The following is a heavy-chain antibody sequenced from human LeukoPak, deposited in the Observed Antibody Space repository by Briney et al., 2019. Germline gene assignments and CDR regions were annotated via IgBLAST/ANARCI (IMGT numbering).Heavy chain of an antibody. CDR2: IYYSGST. D-gene: IGHD1-26*01. J-gene: IGHJ4*02. Sequence: PSETLSLTCTVAGGSISSYYWSWIRQPPGKGLEWIGYIYYSGSTNYNPSLKSRVTISVDTSKNQFSLKLSSVTAADTAVYYCARMVGATTNFDYWGQGTLVTVSS. CDR3: ARMVGATTNFDY. CDR1: GGSISSYY. V-gene: IGHV4-59*12.